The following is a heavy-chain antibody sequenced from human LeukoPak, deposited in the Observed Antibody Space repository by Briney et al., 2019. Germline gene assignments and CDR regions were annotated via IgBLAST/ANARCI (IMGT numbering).Heavy chain of an antibody. CDR2: ITSSSSYI. CDR3: ARHPYSGSYGAYYYYYMDV. V-gene: IGHV3-21*01. CDR1: RFTFSSYA. J-gene: IGHJ6*03. Sequence: GGSLRISCAASRFTFSSYAMHWVRQAPGKGLEWVSSITSSSSYIYYADSVKGRFTISRDNAKNSLYLQMNSLRAEDTAVYYCARHPYSGSYGAYYYYYMDVWGKGTTVTISS. D-gene: IGHD1-26*01.